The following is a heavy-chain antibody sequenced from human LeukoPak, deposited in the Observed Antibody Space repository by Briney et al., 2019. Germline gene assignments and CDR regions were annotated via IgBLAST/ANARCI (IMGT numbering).Heavy chain of an antibody. CDR1: GFTFSDHW. Sequence: GGSLRLSCVASGFTFSDHWMSWVRQAPGKGLEWVSSISSSSSYIYYADSVKGRFTISRDNAKNSLYLQMNSLRAEDTAVYYCARDLEITYYYGSGSLSFGYWGQGTLVTVSS. V-gene: IGHV3-21*01. J-gene: IGHJ4*02. CDR2: ISSSSSYI. D-gene: IGHD3-10*01. CDR3: ARDLEITYYYGSGSLSFGY.